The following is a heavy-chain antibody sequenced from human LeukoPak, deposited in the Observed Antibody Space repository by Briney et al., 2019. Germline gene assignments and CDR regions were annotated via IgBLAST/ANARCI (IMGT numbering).Heavy chain of an antibody. CDR1: GGSFSGFY. Sequence: SETLSLTCAVYGGSFSGFYWSWIRQPPGKGLEWIGEINHSGSTNYNPSLKSRVTISLDTSKNQFSLKLSSVTAADTAVYYCARGVYIAAAQYGFWGQGTLVTVSS. D-gene: IGHD6-13*01. CDR3: ARGVYIAAAQYGF. V-gene: IGHV4-34*01. CDR2: INHSGST. J-gene: IGHJ4*02.